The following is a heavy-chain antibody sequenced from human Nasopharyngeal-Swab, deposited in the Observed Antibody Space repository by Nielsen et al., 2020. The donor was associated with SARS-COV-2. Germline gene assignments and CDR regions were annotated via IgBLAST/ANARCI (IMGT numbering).Heavy chain of an antibody. D-gene: IGHD1-1*01. CDR2: ISYDGSNK. J-gene: IGHJ3*02. CDR1: GFTFSSYG. V-gene: IGHV3-30*18. Sequence: GESLKISCAASGFTFSSYGMHWVRQAPGKGLEWVAVISYDGSNKYYADSVKGRFTISRDNSKNTLYLQMNSLRAEDTAVYYCVKGGGTTGTVGLDIWGQGTMVTVSS. CDR3: VKGGGTTGTVGLDI.